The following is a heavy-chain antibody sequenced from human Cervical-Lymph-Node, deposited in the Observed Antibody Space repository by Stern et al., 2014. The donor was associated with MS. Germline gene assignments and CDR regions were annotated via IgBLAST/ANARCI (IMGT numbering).Heavy chain of an antibody. CDR2: INPSGGST. J-gene: IGHJ5*02. Sequence: QLVQSGAEVKKPGASVKVSCKASGYTFTSYYMHWVRQAPGQGLEWMGIINPSGGSTSYGQKFQGRVTMTRDTSTSTVYMELSSLRSEDTAVYYCARDRIAARLWFDPWGQGTLVTVSS. CDR3: ARDRIAARLWFDP. V-gene: IGHV1-46*01. D-gene: IGHD6-6*01. CDR1: GYTFTSYY.